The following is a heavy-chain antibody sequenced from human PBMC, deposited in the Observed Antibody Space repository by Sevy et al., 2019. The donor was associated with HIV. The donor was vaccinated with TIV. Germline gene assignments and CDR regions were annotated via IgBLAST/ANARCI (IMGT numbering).Heavy chain of an antibody. V-gene: IGHV4-4*07. CDR3: ARSNWVTATNGFSKSYYFDY. Sequence: SETLSLTCTVSGDSFSSYFWPWIRQPAGKGLEWIGRINTSGSTNYNPSLKSRVTMSVDTSKSQFSLKVTSLTAADTAIYFCARSNWVTATNGFSKSYYFDYWGQGSLVTVSS. CDR2: INTSGST. J-gene: IGHJ4*02. D-gene: IGHD7-27*01. CDR1: GDSFSSYF.